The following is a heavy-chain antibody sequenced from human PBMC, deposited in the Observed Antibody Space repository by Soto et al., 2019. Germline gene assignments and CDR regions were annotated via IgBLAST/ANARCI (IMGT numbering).Heavy chain of an antibody. J-gene: IGHJ4*02. CDR1: GYTFNGYF. D-gene: IGHD6-19*01. Sequence: ASVKVSCKASGYTFNGYFVHWVRQAPGQGPEWMGWINPNTGGTKLAQKFQGRVTMSVDTSKNQFSLKLSSVTAADTAVYYCARDNTGYSSGWSFDYWGQGTLVTVSS. CDR3: ARDNTGYSSGWSFDY. V-gene: IGHV1-2*02. CDR2: INPNTGGT.